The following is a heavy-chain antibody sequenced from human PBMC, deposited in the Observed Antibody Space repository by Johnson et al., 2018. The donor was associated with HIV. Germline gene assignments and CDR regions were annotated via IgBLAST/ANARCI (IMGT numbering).Heavy chain of an antibody. J-gene: IGHJ3*02. CDR3: ARAGVVFSTASHDAFDI. CDR1: GFTFSYAW. CDR2: IKSEIDGGTT. V-gene: IGHV3-15*01. Sequence: VQLVESGGGLVKPGGSLILSCVGSGFTFSYAWMTWVRQAPGQGLEWVGRIKSEIDGGTTDYAAHVKGRFTISRDSSKNTLYLQMNSLRAEDTAVYYCARAGVVFSTASHDAFDIWGQGTMVTVSS. D-gene: IGHD2-21*01.